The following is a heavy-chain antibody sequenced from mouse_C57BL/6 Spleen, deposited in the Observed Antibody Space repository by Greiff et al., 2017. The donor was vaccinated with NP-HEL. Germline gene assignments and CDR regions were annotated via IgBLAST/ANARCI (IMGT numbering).Heavy chain of an antibody. CDR1: GYSFTSYW. Sequence: QVQLQQPGAELVKPGASVKLSCKASGYSFTSYWMHWVKQRPGQGLEWIGMIQPNSGSTNYTEKFKSKATLTVDKYSSTAYMQLRGLTSEDSAVYYCARDYYGSSTGYWGQGTTLTVSS. V-gene: IGHV1-64*01. CDR3: ARDYYGSSTGY. CDR2: IQPNSGST. J-gene: IGHJ2*01. D-gene: IGHD1-1*01.